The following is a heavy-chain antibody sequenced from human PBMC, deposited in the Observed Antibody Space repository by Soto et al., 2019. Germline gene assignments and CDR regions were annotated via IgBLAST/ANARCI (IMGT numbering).Heavy chain of an antibody. V-gene: IGHV3-33*01. D-gene: IGHD2-2*01. J-gene: IGHJ4*02. CDR2: IWYDGSNQ. CDR1: GFTFSSDG. CDR3: ARGYCGTASCYNYFDY. Sequence: GGSLRLSCAASGFTFSSDGMHWVRQAPGKGLEWVAVIWYDGSNQFYADSVKGRFTVSRDNSKNTLYLEMNSLRAEDTAMYYCARGYCGTASCYNYFDYWGQGTLVTVSS.